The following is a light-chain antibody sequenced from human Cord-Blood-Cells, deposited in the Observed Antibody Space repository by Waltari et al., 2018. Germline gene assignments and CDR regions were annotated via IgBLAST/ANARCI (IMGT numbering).Light chain of an antibody. CDR2: DAS. J-gene: IGKJ5*01. CDR1: QDISNY. CDR3: QQYDNLPIT. V-gene: IGKV1-33*01. Sequence: DIQMTQSPSSLSASVGARVTITCQASQDISNYLNWYQQKPGKAPKLLIYDASHLETGVPSMFCGSGSETDFTCTISSLQPEDIATYYCQQYDNLPITFGQGTRLEIK.